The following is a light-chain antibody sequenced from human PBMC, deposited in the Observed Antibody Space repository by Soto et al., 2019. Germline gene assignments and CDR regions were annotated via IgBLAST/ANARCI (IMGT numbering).Light chain of an antibody. CDR2: AAS. V-gene: IGKV1-39*01. CDR3: QQSYSIPRS. CDR1: QSITNY. J-gene: IGKJ1*01. Sequence: DIRMTHSPSSLSASVGDRVTITCRASQSITNYLNWYQQKPGKAPKLLIYAASSLQSGVPSRFSGSGSGTDFTLTISSLQPEDFATYYCQQSYSIPRSFGQGTEADI.